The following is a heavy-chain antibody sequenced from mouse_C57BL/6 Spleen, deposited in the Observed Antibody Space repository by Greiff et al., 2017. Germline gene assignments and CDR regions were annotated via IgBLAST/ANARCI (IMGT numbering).Heavy chain of an antibody. CDR2: IDPENGDT. V-gene: IGHV14-4*01. CDR3: TTGMGLRRRYWYFDV. Sequence: EVQLQQSGAELVRPGASVKLSCTASGFNIKDDYMHWVKQRPEQGLEWIGWIDPENGDTEYASKFQGKATITADTSSNTAYLQLSSLTSEDTAVYYCTTGMGLRRRYWYFDVWGTGTTVTVSS. J-gene: IGHJ1*03. CDR1: GFNIKDDY. D-gene: IGHD2-4*01.